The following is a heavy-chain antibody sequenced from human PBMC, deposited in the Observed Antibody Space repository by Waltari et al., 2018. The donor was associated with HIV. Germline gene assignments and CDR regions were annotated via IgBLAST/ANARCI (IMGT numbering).Heavy chain of an antibody. Sequence: QGLEWSGWISGDQSKRNYGQNFQGRVTMTTDTSTITAYMELRRLTSDDTAVYYCSLPPYDSSGLPYDLDIWGQVTLVTVSS. D-gene: IGHD3-22*01. J-gene: IGHJ3*02. CDR2: ISGDQSKR. CDR3: SLPPYDSSGLPYDLDI. V-gene: IGHV1-18*01.